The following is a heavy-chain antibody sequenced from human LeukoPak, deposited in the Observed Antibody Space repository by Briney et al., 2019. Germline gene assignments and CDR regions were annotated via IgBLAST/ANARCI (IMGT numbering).Heavy chain of an antibody. J-gene: IGHJ4*02. CDR2: ITASGGST. D-gene: IGHD3-3*01. V-gene: IGHV3-23*01. Sequence: GGSLRLSCAASGFTFSSYAMSWVRQTPGQGLEWVSGITASGGSTYHADSVKGRFTISRDNSINTLNLKMNNLRAEDTAIYYCTKGLGFWSGYYTPFDYWGQGSSVTVSS. CDR1: GFTFSSYA. CDR3: TKGLGFWSGYYTPFDY.